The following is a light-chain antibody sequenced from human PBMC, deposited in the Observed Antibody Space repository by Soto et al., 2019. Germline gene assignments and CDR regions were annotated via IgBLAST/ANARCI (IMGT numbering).Light chain of an antibody. V-gene: IGLV2-14*01. Sequence: QSVLTQPASVSGSPGQSNTISCTGTISDVGGYNYVSWYQQHPGKAPKLMIYEVSNRPSGVSNRFSGSKSGNTASLTISGLQAEDEADYYCSSYTSSSTLVFGTGTNVTV. CDR3: SSYTSSSTLV. CDR2: EVS. J-gene: IGLJ1*01. CDR1: ISDVGGYNY.